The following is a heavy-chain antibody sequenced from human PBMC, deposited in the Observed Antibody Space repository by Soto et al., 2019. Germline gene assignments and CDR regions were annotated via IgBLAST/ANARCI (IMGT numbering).Heavy chain of an antibody. Sequence: QVQLVQSGAEVKKPGSSVKVSCKASGGTFSSYVISWVRQAPGQGLEWMGGIIPIFGTANYAQKFQGRVTITADESTSTAYMELSSLRSEDTAVYYCARDLHSGSLTGPYGMDVWGQGTTVTVSS. V-gene: IGHV1-69*01. CDR1: GGTFSSYV. CDR2: IIPIFGTA. J-gene: IGHJ6*02. D-gene: IGHD3-10*01. CDR3: ARDLHSGSLTGPYGMDV.